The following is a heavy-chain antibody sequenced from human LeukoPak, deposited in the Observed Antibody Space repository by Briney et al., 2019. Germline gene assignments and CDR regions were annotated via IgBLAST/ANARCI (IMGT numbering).Heavy chain of an antibody. Sequence: SETLSLTCAVYGGSFSAYYWSWIRQPPGKGLEWIGEINHSGSTNYNPSLKSRVTISVDTSKNQFSLKLSSVTAADTAVYYCATSGLVYGDYGFDYWGQGTLVTVSS. CDR3: ATSGLVYGDYGFDY. D-gene: IGHD4-17*01. CDR2: INHSGST. J-gene: IGHJ4*02. V-gene: IGHV4-34*01. CDR1: GGSFSAYY.